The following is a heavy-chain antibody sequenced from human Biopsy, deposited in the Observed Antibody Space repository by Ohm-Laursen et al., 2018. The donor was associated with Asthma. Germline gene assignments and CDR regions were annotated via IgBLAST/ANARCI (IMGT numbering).Heavy chain of an antibody. V-gene: IGHV4-30-4*01. CDR2: IHYSGST. CDR3: ARASVAASSNWFDP. Sequence: TLSLTCPVSGASIKTDDHYWSWLRQPPGKGLEWFGFIHYSGSTSYNPSLKGGVTISVDTSKNQFSLKLSSATAADTAVYYCARASVAASSNWFDPWGQGTLVTVSS. J-gene: IGHJ5*02. CDR1: GASIKTDDHY. D-gene: IGHD6-19*01.